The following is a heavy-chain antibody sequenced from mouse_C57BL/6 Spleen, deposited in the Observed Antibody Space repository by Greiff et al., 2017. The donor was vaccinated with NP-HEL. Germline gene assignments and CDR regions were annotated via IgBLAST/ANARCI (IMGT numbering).Heavy chain of an antibody. V-gene: IGHV1-55*01. CDR3: ARENFYSKGWFAY. CDR2: IYPGSGST. J-gene: IGHJ3*01. Sequence: LQPGAELVKPGASVKMSCKASGYTFTSYWITWVKQRPGQGLEWIGDIYPGSGSTNYNEKFKSKATLTVDTSSSTAYMQLSSLTSEDSAVYYCARENFYSKGWFAYWGQGTLVTVSA. CDR1: GYTFTSYW. D-gene: IGHD2-5*01.